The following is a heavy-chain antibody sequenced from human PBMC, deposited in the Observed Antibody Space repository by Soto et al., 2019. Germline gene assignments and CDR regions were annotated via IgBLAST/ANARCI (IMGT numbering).Heavy chain of an antibody. CDR1: GFTFSSYG. V-gene: IGHV3-30*18. Sequence: GGSLRLSCAASGFTFSSYGMHWVRQAPGKGLEWVAVISYDGSNKYYADSVKGRFTISRDNSKNTLYLQMNSLRAEDTAVYYCAKRYCTNGVCSDYWGQGTLVTVSS. CDR2: ISYDGSNK. J-gene: IGHJ4*02. CDR3: AKRYCTNGVCSDY. D-gene: IGHD2-8*01.